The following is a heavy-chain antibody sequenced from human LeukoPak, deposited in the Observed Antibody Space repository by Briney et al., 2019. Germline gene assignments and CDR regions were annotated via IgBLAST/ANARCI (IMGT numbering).Heavy chain of an antibody. D-gene: IGHD1-26*01. Sequence: GGSLRLSCAASGFTFSSYAMSWVRQAPGKGLEWVSAISGSGGSTYHADSVKGRFTISRDNSKNTLYLQMNSLRAEDTAVYYCAKDPSMWDYFDYWGQGTLVTVSS. CDR2: ISGSGGST. CDR1: GFTFSSYA. J-gene: IGHJ4*02. CDR3: AKDPSMWDYFDY. V-gene: IGHV3-23*01.